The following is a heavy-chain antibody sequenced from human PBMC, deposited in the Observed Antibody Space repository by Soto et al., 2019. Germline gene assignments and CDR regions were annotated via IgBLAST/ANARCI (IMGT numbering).Heavy chain of an antibody. D-gene: IGHD3-3*01. CDR3: APWSGYFNWFDP. Sequence: SVKVSCTASGATFSSYAITWVRQAPGQGLEWMGGIIPLFGTVNYAQKFQGRVAVTADESTSTAYMELSSLRSEDTAVYYCAPWSGYFNWFDPWGQGTLVTVSS. J-gene: IGHJ5*02. CDR2: IIPLFGTV. V-gene: IGHV1-69*13. CDR1: GATFSSYA.